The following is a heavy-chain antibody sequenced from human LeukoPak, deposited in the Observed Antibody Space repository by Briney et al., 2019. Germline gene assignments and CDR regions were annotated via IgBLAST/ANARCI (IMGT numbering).Heavy chain of an antibody. CDR1: GGSPSSYY. J-gene: IGHJ3*02. CDR3: ARDFAIFGVVRAHAFDI. CDR2: IYYSGST. V-gene: IGHV4-59*01. Sequence: PSETLSLTRTVSGGSPSSYYCSWIRQPPGKGLEGFGYIYYSGSTNYNPSLKSRVTISVDTSKNQFSLKLSSVTAADTAVYYCARDFAIFGVVRAHAFDIWGQGTMVTVSS. D-gene: IGHD3-3*02.